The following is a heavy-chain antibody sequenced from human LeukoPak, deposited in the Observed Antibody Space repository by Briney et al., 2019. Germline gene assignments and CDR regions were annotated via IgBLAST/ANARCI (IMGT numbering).Heavy chain of an antibody. J-gene: IGHJ4*02. D-gene: IGHD3-22*01. CDR2: INHSGST. CDR1: GFTFSSYG. V-gene: IGHV4-34*01. CDR3: ARRLGYYGY. Sequence: PGGSLRLSCAASGFTFSSYGMSWVRQPPGKGLEWIGEINHSGSTNYNPSLKSRVTISVDTSKNQFSLKLSSVTAADTAVYYCARRLGYYGYWGQGTLVTVSS.